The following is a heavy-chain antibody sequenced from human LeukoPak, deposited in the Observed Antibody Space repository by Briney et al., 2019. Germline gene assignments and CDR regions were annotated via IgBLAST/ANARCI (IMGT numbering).Heavy chain of an antibody. CDR2: ISSSGGST. J-gene: IGHJ3*02. Sequence: LSGGSLRLSCAASGFTFSSYAMSWVRQAPGKGLEWVSVISSSGGSTYYANSVKGRFTISRDNSKNTLYLQMNSLRTEDTALYYCTKEAGVRGVSPMVPADDAFDIWGQGTMVTVSS. CDR1: GFTFSSYA. V-gene: IGHV3-23*01. CDR3: TKEAGVRGVSPMVPADDAFDI. D-gene: IGHD3-10*01.